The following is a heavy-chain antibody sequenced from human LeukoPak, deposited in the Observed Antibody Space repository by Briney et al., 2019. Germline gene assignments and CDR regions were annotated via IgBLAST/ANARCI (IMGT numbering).Heavy chain of an antibody. CDR1: GNYW. V-gene: IGHV3-74*01. D-gene: IGHD2/OR15-2a*01. CDR3: VSFYETY. CDR2: INSDGSWI. J-gene: IGHJ4*02. Sequence: GGSLRLSCAASGNYWMHWVRQAPGKGLVWVSHINSDGSWISYADSVKGRFTISKDNAKNTAYLQMNSLRAEDTAVYYCVSFYETYWGRGTLVTVSS.